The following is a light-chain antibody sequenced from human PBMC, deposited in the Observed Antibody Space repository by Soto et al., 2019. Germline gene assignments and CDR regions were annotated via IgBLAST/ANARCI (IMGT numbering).Light chain of an antibody. CDR3: SSYTSSSVV. CDR2: DVS. V-gene: IGLV2-14*01. Sequence: QSALTHPASVSGSPGQSITISCTGTSSDVGGYNYVYWYQQHPGKAPKLMIYDVSNRPSGVSNRFSGSKSGNTASLTISGLQAEDEADYYCSSYTSSSVVFGGGTKLTVL. CDR1: SSDVGGYNY. J-gene: IGLJ2*01.